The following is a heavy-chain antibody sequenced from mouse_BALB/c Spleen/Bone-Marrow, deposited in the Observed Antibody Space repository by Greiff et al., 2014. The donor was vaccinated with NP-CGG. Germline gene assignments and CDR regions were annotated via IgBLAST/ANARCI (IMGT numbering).Heavy chain of an antibody. CDR3: ARITTATGAMDY. J-gene: IGHJ4*01. V-gene: IGHV2-9*02. Sequence: VKLEESGPGLVAPSQSLSITCTVSGFSLTNYGVHWVRQPPGKSLEWLGVIWADGSTNYNSALMSRLSISKDNSKSQVFFKMNSLQTDDTAMYYCARITTATGAMDYWGQGTSVTVSS. D-gene: IGHD1-2*01. CDR2: IWADGST. CDR1: GFSLTNYG.